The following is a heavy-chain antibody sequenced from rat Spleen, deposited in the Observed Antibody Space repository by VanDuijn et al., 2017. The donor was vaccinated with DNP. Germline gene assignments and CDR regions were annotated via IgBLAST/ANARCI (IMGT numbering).Heavy chain of an antibody. CDR3: ARGNDGYFPNWYFDL. Sequence: EVQLQESGPGLVKPSQSLSLTCSVTGYSITSNYWGWIRKLPGDKMEWIGHISYSGSTCYNPSLKSRISITRDTSKNQFFLHLNSVTTEDTATYYCARGNDGYFPNWYFDLWGPGTMVTVSS. D-gene: IGHD1-12*03. CDR1: GYSITSNY. CDR2: ISYSGST. V-gene: IGHV3-1*01. J-gene: IGHJ1*01.